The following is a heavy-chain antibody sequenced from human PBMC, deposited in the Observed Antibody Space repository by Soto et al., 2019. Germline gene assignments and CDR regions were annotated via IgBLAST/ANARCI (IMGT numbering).Heavy chain of an antibody. J-gene: IGHJ4*02. V-gene: IGHV1-69*13. Sequence: SVKVSCKASGGTFSSYAISWVRQAPGQGLEWMGGIIPIFGTANYAQKFQGRVTITADESTSTAYMELSSLRSEDTAVYYCARGLGGTTAGGYYDSSGYYYYFDYWGQGTLVTVSS. CDR1: GGTFSSYA. D-gene: IGHD3-22*01. CDR3: ARGLGGTTAGGYYDSSGYYYYFDY. CDR2: IIPIFGTA.